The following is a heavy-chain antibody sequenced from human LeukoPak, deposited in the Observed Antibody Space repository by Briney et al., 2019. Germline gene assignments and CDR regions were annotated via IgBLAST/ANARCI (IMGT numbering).Heavy chain of an antibody. D-gene: IGHD1-26*01. J-gene: IGHJ3*02. CDR2: ISYDGSNK. CDR3: AKDMAPEELGMLFDI. CDR1: GFTFSSYW. V-gene: IGHV3-30*18. Sequence: GGSLRLSCAASGFTFSSYWMSWVRQAPGKGLEWVAVISYDGSNKYYADSVKGRFTISRDNSKNTLYLQMNSLRAEDTAVYYCAKDMAPEELGMLFDIWGQGTMGTVSS.